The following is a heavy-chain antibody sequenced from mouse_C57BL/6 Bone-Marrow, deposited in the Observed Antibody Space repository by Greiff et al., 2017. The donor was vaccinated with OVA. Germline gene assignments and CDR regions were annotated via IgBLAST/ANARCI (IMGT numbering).Heavy chain of an antibody. Sequence: VQLQQSGAELARPGASVKLSCKASGYTFTSYGISWVKQRTGQGLEWIGEIYPRSGNTYYNEKFKGKATLTADKSSSTAYMELRSLTSEYSAVYFCARVDYGSSEDWYFDVWGTGTTVTVSS. J-gene: IGHJ1*03. D-gene: IGHD1-1*01. CDR2: IYPRSGNT. V-gene: IGHV1-81*01. CDR1: GYTFTSYG. CDR3: ARVDYGSSEDWYFDV.